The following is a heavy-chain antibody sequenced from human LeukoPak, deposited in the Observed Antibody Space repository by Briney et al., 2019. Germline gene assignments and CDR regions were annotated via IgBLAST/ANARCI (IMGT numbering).Heavy chain of an antibody. CDR3: ARVVRYSSGPLTDLLPYYFDS. J-gene: IGHJ4*02. Sequence: GSVKVSCKASGGTFSSYAISWVRQAPGQGLEWMGWISAYNGNTNYAQKLQGRVTMTTDTSTSTAYMELRSLRSEDMAVYYCARVVRYSSGPLTDLLPYYFDSWGQGTLLTVSS. CDR2: ISAYNGNT. CDR1: GGTFSSYA. V-gene: IGHV1-18*03. D-gene: IGHD6-19*01.